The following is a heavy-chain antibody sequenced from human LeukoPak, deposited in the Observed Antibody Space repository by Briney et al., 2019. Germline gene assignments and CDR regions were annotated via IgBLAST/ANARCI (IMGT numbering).Heavy chain of an antibody. CDR3: ARTGGPSGSSRGDFDY. J-gene: IGHJ4*02. CDR2: IYYSGST. Sequence: SETLSLTCTVSGGSISSYYWSWIRQPPGKGLEWIGYIYYSGSTNYNPSLKSRVTISVDTSKNQFSLKLSSVTAADTAVYYCARTGGPSGSSRGDFDYWGQGTLVTVSS. CDR1: GGSISSYY. V-gene: IGHV4-59*08. D-gene: IGHD1-26*01.